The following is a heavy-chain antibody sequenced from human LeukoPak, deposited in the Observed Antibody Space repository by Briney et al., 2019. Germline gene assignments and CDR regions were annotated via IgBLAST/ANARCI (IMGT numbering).Heavy chain of an antibody. CDR2: IYPGDSDT. Sequence: GGSLKISCKGSGYSFTYYWIGWVRQMPGKGLEWMGIIYPGDSDTRYSPSFQGQVTISADKSISTAYLQWSSLEASDTAIYYCARRNYGTTVRWFDPWGQGTLVTVSS. J-gene: IGHJ5*02. D-gene: IGHD4-17*01. CDR3: ARRNYGTTVRWFDP. CDR1: GYSFTYYW. V-gene: IGHV5-51*01.